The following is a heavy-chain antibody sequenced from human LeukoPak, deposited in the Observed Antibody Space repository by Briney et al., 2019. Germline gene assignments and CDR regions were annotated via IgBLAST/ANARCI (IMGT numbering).Heavy chain of an antibody. J-gene: IGHJ5*02. CDR1: GYSISSGYY. V-gene: IGHV4-38-2*02. Sequence: PSETLSLTCTVSGYSISSGYYWGWIRQPPGKGLEWIGSIYHSGSTYYNPSLKSRVTISVDTSKNQFSLKLSSVTAADTAVYYCARGYSSSWYLNWFDPWGRGTLVTVSS. CDR3: ARGYSSSWYLNWFDP. CDR2: IYHSGST. D-gene: IGHD6-13*01.